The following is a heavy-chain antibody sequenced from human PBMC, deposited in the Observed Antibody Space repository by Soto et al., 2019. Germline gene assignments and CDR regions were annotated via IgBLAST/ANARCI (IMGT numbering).Heavy chain of an antibody. CDR1: GYTFSSYD. CDR2: MNPNSGDT. CDR3: ARGLKFTTPLVRGVNPYYYYYMDV. Sequence: QVQLVLSGAEVKKPGASVKVSCKASGYTFSSYDINWVRQATGQGLEWMGWMNPNSGDTNYPQKFQGRVTTTRNTSIATAYMELSSLRSEDTAVYYCARGLKFTTPLVRGVNPYYYYYMDVWGEGTTVTVSS. V-gene: IGHV1-8*01. J-gene: IGHJ6*03. D-gene: IGHD3-10*01.